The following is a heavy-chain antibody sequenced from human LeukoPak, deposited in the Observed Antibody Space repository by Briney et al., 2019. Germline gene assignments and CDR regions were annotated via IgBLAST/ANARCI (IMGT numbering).Heavy chain of an antibody. Sequence: GGSPRLSCAASGFTFSSYAMSWVRQAPGKGLEWVSAISGSGGSTYYADSVKGRFTISRDNSKNTLYLQTNSLRAEDTAVYYCAKDIAPTYYYDSSGYGWAFYYYYYGMDVWGQGTTVTVS. CDR3: AKDIAPTYYYDSSGYGWAFYYYYYGMDV. CDR2: ISGSGGST. V-gene: IGHV3-23*01. CDR1: GFTFSSYA. J-gene: IGHJ6*02. D-gene: IGHD3-22*01.